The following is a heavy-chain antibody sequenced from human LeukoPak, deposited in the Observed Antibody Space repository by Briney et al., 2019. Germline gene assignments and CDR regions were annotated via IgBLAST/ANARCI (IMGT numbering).Heavy chain of an antibody. CDR3: TRSYYYDSSGYRNDY. J-gene: IGHJ4*02. D-gene: IGHD3-22*01. V-gene: IGHV3-53*01. CDR1: GFTVSSNY. CDR2: IYSGGRS. Sequence: GGSLRLSCVASGFTVSSNYMSWVRQAPGKGLEWVAVIYSGGRSYYADSAKGRFTISRDNPKNTLYLQTNSQRAQDTAMYYCTRSYYYDSSGYRNDYWGQGTLVTVSS.